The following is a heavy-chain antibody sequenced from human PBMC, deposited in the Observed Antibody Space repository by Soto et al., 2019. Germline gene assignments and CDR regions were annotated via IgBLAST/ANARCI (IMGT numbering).Heavy chain of an antibody. D-gene: IGHD6-19*01. J-gene: IGHJ4*02. CDR2: IYHSGST. CDR1: GGSVSRTNW. CDR3: ARDRAVSARGSFDY. Sequence: QVQLQESGPGLVEPSGTLSLTCAVSGGSVSRTNWWSWVRQPPGKGLEWIGEIYHSGSTYYNPSLKSRVTISVDKSKNQFSLRLSSVTAADTAVYFCARDRAVSARGSFDYWGQGTLVTGSS. V-gene: IGHV4-4*02.